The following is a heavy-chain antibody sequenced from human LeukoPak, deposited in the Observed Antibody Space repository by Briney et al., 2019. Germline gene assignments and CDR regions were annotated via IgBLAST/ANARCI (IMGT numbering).Heavy chain of an antibody. CDR1: GLTVSSNS. J-gene: IGHJ4*02. D-gene: IGHD4/OR15-4a*01. V-gene: IGHV3-53*01. CDR2: IYSGGST. Sequence: GGSLRLSCAASGLTVSSNSMSWVRQAPGKGLEWVSFIYSGGSTYYADSVKGRFTISRDNSKNTLYLQMNSLRADDTAVYYCARRAGAYSHPYDYWGQGTLVTVSA. CDR3: ARRAGAYSHPYDY.